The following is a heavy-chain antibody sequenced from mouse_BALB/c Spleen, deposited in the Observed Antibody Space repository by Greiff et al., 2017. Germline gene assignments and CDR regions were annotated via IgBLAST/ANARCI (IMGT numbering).Heavy chain of an antibody. CDR3: AKEVIYYGNYDAMDY. CDR2: ISSGSSTI. CDR1: GFTFSSFG. Sequence: EVMLVESGGGLVQPGGSRKLSCAASGFTFSSFGMHWVRQAPEKGLEWVAYISSGSSTIYYADTVKGRFTISRDNPKNTLFLQMTSLRSEDTAMYYCAKEVIYYGNYDAMDYWGQGTSVTVSS. V-gene: IGHV5-17*02. J-gene: IGHJ4*01. D-gene: IGHD2-1*01.